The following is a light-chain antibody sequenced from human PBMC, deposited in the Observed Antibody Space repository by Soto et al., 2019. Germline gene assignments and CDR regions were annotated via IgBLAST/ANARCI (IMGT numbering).Light chain of an antibody. J-gene: IGLJ3*02. CDR2: DNN. CDR3: QSGWV. V-gene: IGLV1-40*01. CDR1: SSNIGAGYG. Sequence: QSVLTQPPSVSGAPGQRVTISCTGSSSNIGAGYGVHWYQQLPGTAPKLLIYDNNNRPSGVPDRFSGSKSGTSASLAITGLQAEDEADYYCQSGWVFGGGTKLTVL.